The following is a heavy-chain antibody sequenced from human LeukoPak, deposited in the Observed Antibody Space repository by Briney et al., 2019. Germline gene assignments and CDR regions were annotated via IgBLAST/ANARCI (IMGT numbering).Heavy chain of an antibody. D-gene: IGHD3-22*01. CDR3: APGRPYFSDSNGSYHVP. CDR1: GFSLSANGVG. J-gene: IGHJ5*02. V-gene: IGHV2-5*01. Sequence: SGPPLVKPTQTFTLTCNVSGFSLSANGVGVGWIRQPPGKDLEWLALIYWNDEKRYSPSLKSRLTITKDTSKNQVVLTMTNIDPVDTATYFCAPGRPYFSDSNGSYHVPGGQGTLVTVPS. CDR2: IYWNDEK.